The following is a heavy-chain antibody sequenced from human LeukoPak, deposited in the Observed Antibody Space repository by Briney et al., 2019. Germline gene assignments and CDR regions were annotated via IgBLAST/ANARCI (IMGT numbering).Heavy chain of an antibody. CDR2: INHSGST. CDR3: ARVDYYGSGSYH. V-gene: IGHV4-34*01. J-gene: IGHJ4*02. Sequence: SETLSLTCAVYGGSFSGYYWSWIRQPPGKGLEWIGEINHSGSTNYNPSLKSRVTISVDTSKNQFSLKLSSATAADTAVYYCARVDYYGSGSYHWGQGTLVTVSS. CDR1: GGSFSGYY. D-gene: IGHD3-10*01.